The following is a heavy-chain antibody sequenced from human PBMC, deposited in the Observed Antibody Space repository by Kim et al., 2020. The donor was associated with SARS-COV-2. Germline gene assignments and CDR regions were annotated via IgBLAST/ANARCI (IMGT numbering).Heavy chain of an antibody. Sequence: GESLKISCKGSGYSFTSYWISWVRQMPGKGLEWMGRIDPSDSYTSYSPSFQGHVTISADKSISTAYLQWRSLKASDPAMYYCARYRYYYGSETHYYYYGMDVWGQETTVTVSS. CDR2: IDPSDSYT. J-gene: IGHJ6*02. V-gene: IGHV5-10-1*01. D-gene: IGHD3-10*01. CDR1: GYSFTSYW. CDR3: ARYRYYYGSETHYYYYGMDV.